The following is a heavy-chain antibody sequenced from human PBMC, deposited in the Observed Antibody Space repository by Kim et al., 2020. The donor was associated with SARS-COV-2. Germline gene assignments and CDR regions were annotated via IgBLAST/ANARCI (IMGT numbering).Heavy chain of an antibody. Sequence: GGSLRLSCTASGFTFGDYAMSWVRQAPGKGLAWVGFIRSKAYGGTTEYAASVKGRFTISRDDSKSIAYLQMNSLKTEDTAVYYCTRDFYGMGSASSWYSRYYYYSMDVWGQGTTVTVSS. J-gene: IGHJ6*02. CDR3: TRDFYGMGSASSWYSRYYYYSMDV. CDR2: IRSKAYGGTT. D-gene: IGHD6-13*01. CDR1: GFTFGDYA. V-gene: IGHV3-49*04.